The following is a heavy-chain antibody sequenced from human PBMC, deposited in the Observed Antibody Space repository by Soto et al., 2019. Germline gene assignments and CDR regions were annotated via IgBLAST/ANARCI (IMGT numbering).Heavy chain of an antibody. CDR2: ISGSGGST. CDR1: GFTFSRNG. V-gene: IGHV3-23*01. J-gene: IGHJ4*02. D-gene: IGHD3-22*01. Sequence: PGGSLRLSCAASGFTFSRNGMHWVRQAPGKGLEWVSAISGSGGSTYYADSVKGRFTISRDNSKNTLYLQMNSLRAEDTAVYYCAKSRAGYYDSSGYPFPFDYWGQGTLVTVSS. CDR3: AKSRAGYYDSSGYPFPFDY.